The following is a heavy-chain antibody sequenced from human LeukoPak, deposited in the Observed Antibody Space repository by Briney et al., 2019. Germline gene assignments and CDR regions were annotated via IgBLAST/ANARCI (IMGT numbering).Heavy chain of an antibody. CDR1: GFTFSSYS. D-gene: IGHD5-18*01. CDR2: ISSSSSYI. CDR3: ARVGYGSLYDAFDI. Sequence: GGSLRLSCAASGFTFSSYSMNWVRQAPGKGLEGVSSISSSSSYIYYADSVKGRFTISRDNAKSSLYLQMNSLRAEDTAVYYCARVGYGSLYDAFDIWGQGTMVTVSS. J-gene: IGHJ3*02. V-gene: IGHV3-21*01.